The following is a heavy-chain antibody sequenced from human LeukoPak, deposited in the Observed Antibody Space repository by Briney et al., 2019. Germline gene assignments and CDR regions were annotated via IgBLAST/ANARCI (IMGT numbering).Heavy chain of an antibody. V-gene: IGHV1-69*05. D-gene: IGHD3-10*01. Sequence: SVKVSCKASGGTFSSYAISWVREAPGQGLEWMGRIIPILGTANYAQKFQGRVTITTDESTSTAYMELSSLRSEDTAVYYCARAGTENFSNNWFDPWGQGTLVTVSS. CDR1: GGTFSSYA. J-gene: IGHJ5*02. CDR3: ARAGTENFSNNWFDP. CDR2: IIPILGTA.